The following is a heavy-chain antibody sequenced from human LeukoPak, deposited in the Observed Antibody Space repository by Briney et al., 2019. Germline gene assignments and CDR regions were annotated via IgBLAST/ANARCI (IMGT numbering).Heavy chain of an antibody. CDR1: GFTFSSYA. CDR2: ISGSGGST. D-gene: IGHD3-10*01. Sequence: PGGSLRLSCAASGFTFSSYAMSWVRQAPGKGLEWVSAISGSGGSTYYADSVKGRLTISTDNSKNTLYLQMRSQSAADTPVSYFAKGLSSYDYWGQGTLVTVSS. V-gene: IGHV3-23*01. J-gene: IGHJ4*02. CDR3: AKGLSSYDY.